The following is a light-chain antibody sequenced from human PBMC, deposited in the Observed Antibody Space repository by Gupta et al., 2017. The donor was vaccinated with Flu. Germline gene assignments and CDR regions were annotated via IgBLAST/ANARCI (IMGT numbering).Light chain of an antibody. CDR3: SSYKSSSSLGHV. CDR1: TSDVGAYDY. V-gene: IGLV2-14*01. CDR2: EVS. J-gene: IGLJ1*01. Sequence: QSALTQPASVSGSPGQSLAISCTGTTSDVGAYDYVSWYQQFPGKAPKLISYEVSNRPSGVSNRFSCSKSGNTASLTISGLQAEDEGDYYCSSYKSSSSLGHVFGTGTNVTVL.